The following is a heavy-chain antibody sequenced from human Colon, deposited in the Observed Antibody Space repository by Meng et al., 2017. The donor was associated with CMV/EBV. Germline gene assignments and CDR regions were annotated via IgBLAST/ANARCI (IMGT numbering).Heavy chain of an antibody. CDR2: INHSGST. Sequence: QLQLQEWGAGLLKPSETLSLTCAVYGAFGGYYWSWIRQAPGKGLEWIGEINHSGSTSYNPSLKSRVTISVDMSKNQFSLKLSSVTAADTAVYYCAHGSSIATTYWGQGTLVAASS. CDR3: AHGSSIATTY. J-gene: IGHJ4*02. CDR1: GAFGGYY. D-gene: IGHD5-24*01. V-gene: IGHV4-34*01.